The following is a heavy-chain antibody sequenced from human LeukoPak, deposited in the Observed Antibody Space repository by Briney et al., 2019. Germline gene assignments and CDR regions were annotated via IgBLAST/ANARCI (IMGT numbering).Heavy chain of an antibody. Sequence: GGSLSLSCVGSGFTFSNYWINWVRQAPGKGLEWVGNINEDGSRKNYADSVKGRFTISRDNSKNSLYLQMDSLRAEDTALYYCAGGYYAGYWGQGTQVTASS. CDR1: GFTFSNYW. V-gene: IGHV3-7*05. J-gene: IGHJ4*02. CDR3: AGGYYAGY. D-gene: IGHD2-2*01. CDR2: INEDGSRK.